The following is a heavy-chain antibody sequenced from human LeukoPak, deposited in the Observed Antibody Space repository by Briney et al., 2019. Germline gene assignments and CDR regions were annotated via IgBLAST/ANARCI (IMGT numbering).Heavy chain of an antibody. Sequence: GGSLRLSCAASGFTFSSYWMSWVRQAPGRGLEWVANIKQDGSEKYYVDSVKGRFTISRDNAKNSLYLQMNSLRAEDTAVYYCARDFDFRGTFYYFDYWGQGTLVTVSS. D-gene: IGHD3-3*01. CDR3: ARDFDFRGTFYYFDY. CDR2: IKQDGSEK. CDR1: GFTFSSYW. J-gene: IGHJ4*02. V-gene: IGHV3-7*01.